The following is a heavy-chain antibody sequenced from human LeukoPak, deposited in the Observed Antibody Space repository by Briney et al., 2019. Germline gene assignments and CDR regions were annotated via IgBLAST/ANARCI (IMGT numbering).Heavy chain of an antibody. CDR2: ISGSGSST. J-gene: IGHJ4*02. D-gene: IGHD3-22*01. CDR3: AKDRYDSSGDYFDY. Sequence: GGSLRLSCAASGFTFSSYSLNWVRQAPGKGLEWVSAISGSGSSTSYADSVKGRFTISRDNSKNTLYLQMNSLRAEDTAVYYCAKDRYDSSGDYFDYWGQGPVVTVSS. CDR1: GFTFSSYS. V-gene: IGHV3-23*01.